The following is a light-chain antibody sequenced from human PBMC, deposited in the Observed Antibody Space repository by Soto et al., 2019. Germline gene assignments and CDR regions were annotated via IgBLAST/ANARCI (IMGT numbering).Light chain of an antibody. J-gene: IGKJ1*01. CDR3: QQYNNWPPWT. Sequence: EIVMTQSPATLSVSPGERATLSCRASQSVSSNLAWYQQKPGQAPRHLIYGASTRATGIPARFSGSGSGTEFTLTISSRQSEDFAVYYCQQYNNWPPWTFGQGTKVEIK. CDR2: GAS. V-gene: IGKV3-15*01. CDR1: QSVSSN.